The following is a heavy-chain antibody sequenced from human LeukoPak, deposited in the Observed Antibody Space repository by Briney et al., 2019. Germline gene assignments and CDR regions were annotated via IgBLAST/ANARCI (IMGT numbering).Heavy chain of an antibody. CDR3: ARPLGVDVGTEVAFDI. V-gene: IGHV1-2*02. J-gene: IGHJ3*02. Sequence: GASVKVSCKASGYTFTGYYMHWVRQAPGQGLERMGWINPNNGGTNYAQKFQGRVTMTRDTSISTAYMELSRLRSDDTAVYYCARPLGVDVGTEVAFDIWGQGTMVTVSS. CDR2: INPNNGGT. D-gene: IGHD3-3*01. CDR1: GYTFTGYY.